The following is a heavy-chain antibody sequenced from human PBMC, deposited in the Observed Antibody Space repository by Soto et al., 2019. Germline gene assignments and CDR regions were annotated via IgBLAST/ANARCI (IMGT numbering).Heavy chain of an antibody. V-gene: IGHV3-48*02. CDR1: GFTFSSYS. CDR2: ISSSSSTI. D-gene: IGHD3-22*01. Sequence: EVQLVESGGGLVQPGGSLRLSCAASGFTFSSYSMNWVRQAPGKGLEWVSYISSSSSTIYYADSLKGRVTISRDNAKNSRYLQMNSLRDEATAVYYCARDRNYYESSGYSWYFDLWGRGTLVTFSS. J-gene: IGHJ2*01. CDR3: ARDRNYYESSGYSWYFDL.